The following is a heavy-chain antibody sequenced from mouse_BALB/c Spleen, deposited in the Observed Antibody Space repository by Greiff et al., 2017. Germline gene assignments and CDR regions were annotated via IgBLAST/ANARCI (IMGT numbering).Heavy chain of an antibody. J-gene: IGHJ4*01. CDR1: GFTFSSYA. CDR3: AREGTTAYAMDY. Sequence: EVNLVESGGGLVKPGGSLKLSCAASGFTFSSYAMSWVRQTPGKRLEWVASISSGGSTYYPDSVKGRFTISRDNARNILYLQMSSLRSEDTAMYYSAREGTTAYAMDYWGQGTSVSVSS. CDR2: ISSGGST. V-gene: IGHV5-6-5*01. D-gene: IGHD1-2*01.